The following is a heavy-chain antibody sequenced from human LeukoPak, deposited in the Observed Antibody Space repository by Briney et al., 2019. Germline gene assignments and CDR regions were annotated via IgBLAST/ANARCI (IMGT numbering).Heavy chain of an antibody. D-gene: IGHD6-19*01. CDR1: GGSISSYY. Sequence: SETLSLTCTVSGGSISSYYWSWIRQPPGKGLEWIGYIYYSGSTNYNPSLKSRVTISVDTSKNQFSLELSSVTAADTAVYYCAGWGFANYYYYYGMDVWGQGTTVTVSS. CDR3: AGWGFANYYYYYGMDV. J-gene: IGHJ6*02. V-gene: IGHV4-59*01. CDR2: IYYSGST.